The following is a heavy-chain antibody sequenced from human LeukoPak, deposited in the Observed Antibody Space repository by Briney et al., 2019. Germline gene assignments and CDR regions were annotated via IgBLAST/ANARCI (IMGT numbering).Heavy chain of an antibody. Sequence: GGSLRLSCGVSGFTFWDYWMMWVRHAPGGGRVGVANIRRGGSEKSYVDSVKGRFTISRDNLKNSLFLQMNSLRVEDTAVYFCARGAQSDFGDLHSHFDYWGQGSLVTVSS. D-gene: IGHD4-17*01. V-gene: IGHV3-7*01. CDR3: ARGAQSDFGDLHSHFDY. CDR2: IRRGGSEK. J-gene: IGHJ4*02. CDR1: GFTFWDYW.